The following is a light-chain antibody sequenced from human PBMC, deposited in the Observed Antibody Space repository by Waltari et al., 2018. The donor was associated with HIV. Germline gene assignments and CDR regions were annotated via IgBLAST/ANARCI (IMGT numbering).Light chain of an antibody. Sequence: QSALTQPPSASGSPGQSVTISCTVTSSDIGGYTYVSWYQQYPGKAPKLMIYEVSKRPSGVPDRFSGSKSANTASLTVSGLKAEDEADYYCSSYGGSANLLFGGGTKLTVL. CDR3: SSYGGSANLL. CDR1: SSDIGGYTY. CDR2: EVS. V-gene: IGLV2-8*01. J-gene: IGLJ2*01.